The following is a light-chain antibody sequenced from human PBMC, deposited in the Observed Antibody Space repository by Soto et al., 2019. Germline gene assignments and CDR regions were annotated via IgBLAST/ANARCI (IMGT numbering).Light chain of an antibody. J-gene: IGLJ2*01. CDR2: STN. V-gene: IGLV8-61*01. CDR1: SGSVSTSYY. CDR3: LLYMGSGIVV. Sequence: QTVVTQEPSFSVSPGGTVTLTCGLSSGSVSTSYYPSWYQQTPGQAPRTLIYSTNTRSSGVPDRFSGSILGNKAALTITGAQSDDESYYYCLLYMGSGIVVFGGGTKVTVL.